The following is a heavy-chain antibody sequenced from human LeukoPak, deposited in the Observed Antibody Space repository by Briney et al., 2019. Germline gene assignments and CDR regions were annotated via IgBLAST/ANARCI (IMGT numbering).Heavy chain of an antibody. CDR3: AQRSSKLAGPRFAF. Sequence: SGPPLVEPTQTLTLTCTVSGFSVDTNGLAVGWIRQPPVKALEWLALIYWDDDKRYSPSLKSRLTITKDTSRNQVVLTMTNMDPADTGTYYCAQRSSKLAGPRFAFWGQGTLVTVSS. D-gene: IGHD6-19*01. V-gene: IGHV2-5*02. J-gene: IGHJ4*02. CDR1: GFSVDTNGLA. CDR2: IYWDDDK.